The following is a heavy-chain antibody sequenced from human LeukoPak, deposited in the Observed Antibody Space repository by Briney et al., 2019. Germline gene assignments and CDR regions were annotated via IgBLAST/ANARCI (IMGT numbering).Heavy chain of an antibody. D-gene: IGHD3-22*01. CDR2: IIPIFGIA. CDR3: AGESRPNYYDSSGYRFDY. J-gene: IGHJ4*02. CDR1: GGTFSSYA. V-gene: IGHV1-69*04. Sequence: SVKVSCRASGGTFSSYAISWVRHAPGQGLEWMGRIIPIFGIANYAQKFQGRVTITADKSTSTAYMELSSMRSEDTAVYYCAGESRPNYYDSSGYRFDYWGQGTLVTVSS.